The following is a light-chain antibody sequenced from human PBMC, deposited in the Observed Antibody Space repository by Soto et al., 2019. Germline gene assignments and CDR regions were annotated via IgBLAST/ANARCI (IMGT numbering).Light chain of an antibody. CDR3: QVWESSSDHPYV. V-gene: IGLV3-21*01. CDR1: NIGSKS. J-gene: IGLJ1*01. CDR2: YDS. Sequence: SYELTQPPSVSVAPGKTARITCGGNNIGSKSVHWYQQKPGQAPVLVIYYDSDRPSGIPERFSGSNSANTATLTISRVEAGDEADYYCQVWESSSDHPYVFGTGTKLTVL.